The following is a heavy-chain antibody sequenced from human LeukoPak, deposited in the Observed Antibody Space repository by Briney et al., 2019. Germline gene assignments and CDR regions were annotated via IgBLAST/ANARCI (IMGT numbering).Heavy chain of an antibody. CDR1: GFTFSSYS. Sequence: GGSLRLSCAASGFTFSSYSMNWVRQAPGKGLEWVSYISSSSSTIYYADSVKGRFTISRDNAKNSLYLQMNSLRAEDTAVYYCARASRTWIQLLTFDYWGQGTLVTASS. CDR2: ISSSSSTI. J-gene: IGHJ4*02. D-gene: IGHD5-18*01. CDR3: ARASRTWIQLLTFDY. V-gene: IGHV3-48*04.